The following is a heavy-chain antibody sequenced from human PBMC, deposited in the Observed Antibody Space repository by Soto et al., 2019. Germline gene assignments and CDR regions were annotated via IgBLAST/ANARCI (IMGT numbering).Heavy chain of an antibody. CDR3: AHSFFPYGSGWDLGMFDY. CDR1: GFSLSTSGVG. D-gene: IGHD6-19*01. CDR2: IYWDDDK. J-gene: IGHJ4*02. Sequence: QITLKESGPTRVKPTQTLTLTCTFSGFSLSTSGVGVGWIRQPPGKALEWLAFIYWDDDKRYSPSLKSRLTITKDTAETLVVLTMANMTPVDTATYNWAHSFFPYGSGWDLGMFDYWGRGTLVTVSS. V-gene: IGHV2-5*02.